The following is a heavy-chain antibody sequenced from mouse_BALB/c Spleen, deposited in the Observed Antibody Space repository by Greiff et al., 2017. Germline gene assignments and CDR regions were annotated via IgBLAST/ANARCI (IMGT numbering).Heavy chain of an antibody. Sequence: VQLHQSGAELVKPGASVKLSCKASGYTFTSYWMHWVKQRPGQGLEWIGEINPSNGRTNYNEKFKSKATLTVDKSSSTAYMQLSSLTSEDSAVYYCARDYRYFYAMDYWGQGTSVTVSS. J-gene: IGHJ4*01. CDR2: INPSNGRT. CDR3: ARDYRYFYAMDY. D-gene: IGHD2-14*01. V-gene: IGHV1S81*02. CDR1: GYTFTSYW.